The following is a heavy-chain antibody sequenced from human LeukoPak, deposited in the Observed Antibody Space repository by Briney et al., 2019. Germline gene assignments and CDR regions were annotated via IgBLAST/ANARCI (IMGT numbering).Heavy chain of an antibody. Sequence: GGSLRLSCAASGSTFSSYSMNWVRQAPGKGLEWVSSISSSSSYIYYADSVKGRFTISRDNAKNSLYLQMNSLRAEDTAVYYCAREVSSGWYYFDYWGQGTLVTVSS. CDR2: ISSSSSYI. D-gene: IGHD6-19*01. V-gene: IGHV3-21*01. J-gene: IGHJ4*02. CDR1: GSTFSSYS. CDR3: AREVSSGWYYFDY.